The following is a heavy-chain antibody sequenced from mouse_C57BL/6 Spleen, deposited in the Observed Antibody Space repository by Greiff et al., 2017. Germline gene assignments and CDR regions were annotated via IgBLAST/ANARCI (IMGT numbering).Heavy chain of an antibody. J-gene: IGHJ2*01. CDR3: AISGPYYGSSHGY. Sequence: VQLQQPGAELVRPGSSVKLSCKASGYTFTSYWMHWVKLRPIQGLEWIGNIDPSDSETHYNQKFKDKATLTVDKSSSTAYMQLSRLTSEVSAVYYCAISGPYYGSSHGYWGQGTTLTVSS. CDR1: GYTFTSYW. CDR2: IDPSDSET. D-gene: IGHD1-1*01. V-gene: IGHV1-52*01.